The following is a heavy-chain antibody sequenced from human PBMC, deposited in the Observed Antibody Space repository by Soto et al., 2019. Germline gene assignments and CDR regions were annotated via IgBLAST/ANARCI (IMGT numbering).Heavy chain of an antibody. D-gene: IGHD2-8*01. CDR2: INPNSGGT. J-gene: IGHJ3*02. CDR1: GYTFTGYY. Sequence: ASVKVSCKASGYTFTGYYMHWVRQAPGQGLEWMGWINPNSGGTNYAQKFQGWVTMTRDTSISTAYMELSRLRSDDTAVYYCARSAMRGYCTNGVCFSPRAFDIWGQGTMVTVSS. V-gene: IGHV1-2*04. CDR3: ARSAMRGYCTNGVCFSPRAFDI.